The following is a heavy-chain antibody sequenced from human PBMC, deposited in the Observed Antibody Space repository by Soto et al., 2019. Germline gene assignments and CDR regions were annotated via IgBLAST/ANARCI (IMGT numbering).Heavy chain of an antibody. J-gene: IGHJ6*02. CDR2: IYYSGST. V-gene: IGHV4-31*03. CDR3: ATGYSSGRYHGAYYYGMDV. CDR1: GGSISSGGYY. D-gene: IGHD6-19*01. Sequence: SETLSLTCTVSGGSISSGGYYWSWIRQHPGKGLEWIGYIYYSGSTYYNPSLKSRVTISVDTSKNQFSLKLSSVTTADTAVYYCATGYSSGRYHGAYYYGMDVWGQGTTVT.